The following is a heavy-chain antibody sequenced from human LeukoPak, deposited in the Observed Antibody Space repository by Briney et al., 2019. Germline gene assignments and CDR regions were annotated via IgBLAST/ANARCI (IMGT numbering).Heavy chain of an antibody. V-gene: IGHV1-18*01. D-gene: IGHD3-9*01. CDR2: ISAYNGNT. Sequence: ASVKVSCKASGYTLTSYGISRVRQAPGQGLEWMGWISAYNGNTNYAQKLQGRVTMTTDTSTSTAYMELRSLRSDDTAVYYCARDGSLNYDILTGHGSDWGQGTLVTVSS. J-gene: IGHJ4*02. CDR3: ARDGSLNYDILTGHGSD. CDR1: GYTLTSYG.